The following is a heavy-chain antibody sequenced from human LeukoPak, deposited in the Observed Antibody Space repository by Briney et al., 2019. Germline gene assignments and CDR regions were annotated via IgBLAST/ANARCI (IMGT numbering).Heavy chain of an antibody. CDR3: AKSGFSGSGSYSTYYFDY. CDR1: GFTFSSYA. V-gene: IGHV3-23*01. D-gene: IGHD3-10*01. CDR2: ISGSDGST. J-gene: IGHJ4*02. Sequence: GGSLSLSCAACGFTFSSYAMSWVRQAPGKGREGGSAISGSDGSTDYADSVKGRFTISRDNSKNTLYLQMNSLRDENTAVYYCAKSGFSGSGSYSTYYFDYWGQGTLVTVSS.